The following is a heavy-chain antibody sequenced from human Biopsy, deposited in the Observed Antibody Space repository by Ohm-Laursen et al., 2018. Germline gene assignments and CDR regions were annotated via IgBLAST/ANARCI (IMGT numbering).Heavy chain of an antibody. D-gene: IGHD1-7*01. Sequence: ASVKVSCKASGYTFTSYDITWVRQASGQGPEWMGWLNPVSGNSNFGQKFRGRVTVTSDTSISTAYMELSGLTSDDTATYYCGRAVRNQLLTDPWGQGTLATVTS. V-gene: IGHV1-8*01. CDR3: GRAVRNQLLTDP. J-gene: IGHJ5*02. CDR1: GYTFTSYD. CDR2: LNPVSGNS.